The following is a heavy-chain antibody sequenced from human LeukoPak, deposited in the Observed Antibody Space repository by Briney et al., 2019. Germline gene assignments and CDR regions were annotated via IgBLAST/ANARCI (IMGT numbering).Heavy chain of an antibody. Sequence: PGGSLRLSCAASGFTFSSYSMNWVRQAPGKGLEWVSSISSSSSYIYYAESVKGRFTISRDNAKNSLYLQMNSLRAEDTAVYYCARAGPMYYYDSSGYYGSFDYWGQGTLVTVSS. CDR3: ARAGPMYYYDSSGYYGSFDY. D-gene: IGHD3-22*01. CDR2: ISSSSSYI. V-gene: IGHV3-21*01. J-gene: IGHJ4*02. CDR1: GFTFSSYS.